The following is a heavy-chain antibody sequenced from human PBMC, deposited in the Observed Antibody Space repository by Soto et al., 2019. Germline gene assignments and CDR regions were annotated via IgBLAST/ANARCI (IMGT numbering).Heavy chain of an antibody. CDR2: IFYSGST. V-gene: IGHV4-31*03. CDR1: GGSISSGGYY. J-gene: IGHJ4*02. Sequence: QVQLQESGPGLVKPSQTLSLTCTVSGGSISSGGYYWSWIRQHPGEGLEWIGYIFYSGSTYYNPSLKSRVTISLDTSKNQFSLNLSSVTAADTAVYYCARSLTYGTYYFDYWGQGTLVTVSS. D-gene: IGHD4-17*01. CDR3: ARSLTYGTYYFDY.